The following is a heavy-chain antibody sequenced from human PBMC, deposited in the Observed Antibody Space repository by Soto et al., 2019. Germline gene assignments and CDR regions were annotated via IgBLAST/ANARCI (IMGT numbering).Heavy chain of an antibody. CDR3: ARRARPDFYYMDV. D-gene: IGHD6-6*01. V-gene: IGHV3-64*01. CDR1: GFTLSGYA. J-gene: IGHJ6*03. Sequence: EVQLAESGGGLAQPGGSLRLSCAASGFTLSGYAMDWVRQAPGKGLEYVSGISSNGVGTYYVKSVQGRFTISRDNSKNTVYLHMGSLRPEGMAVYYCARRARPDFYYMDVWGKGTTVTVSS. CDR2: ISSNGVGT.